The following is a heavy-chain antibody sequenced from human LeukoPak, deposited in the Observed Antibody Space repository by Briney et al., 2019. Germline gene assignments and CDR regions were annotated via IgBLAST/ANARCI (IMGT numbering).Heavy chain of an antibody. Sequence: PGGSLRLSCAASGFTFSNYNINWVRQAPRKGLEWVSSISSSSGYICYADSLKGRFTVSRDNAKNSLYLQMNSLRAEDTAVYYCARASTVAAAVPDAFDIWGQGTMVTVSS. V-gene: IGHV3-21*01. D-gene: IGHD6-13*01. CDR3: ARASTVAAAVPDAFDI. CDR1: GFTFSNYN. CDR2: ISSSSGYI. J-gene: IGHJ3*02.